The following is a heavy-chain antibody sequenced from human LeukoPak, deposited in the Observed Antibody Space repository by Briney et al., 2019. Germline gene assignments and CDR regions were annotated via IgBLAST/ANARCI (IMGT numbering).Heavy chain of an antibody. CDR2: ITATGSRT. CDR1: GLTFGSYT. D-gene: IGHD3-16*01. J-gene: IGHJ4*02. Sequence: GGSLRLSCAASGLTFGSYTMSWVRQAPGNGLEWVSGITATGSRTYYADSVKGRFTISRDSSKNTLYLQLNSLGVDDTAVYYCATSMGGGNIDYWGQGTLVTVSS. CDR3: ATSMGGGNIDY. V-gene: IGHV3-23*01.